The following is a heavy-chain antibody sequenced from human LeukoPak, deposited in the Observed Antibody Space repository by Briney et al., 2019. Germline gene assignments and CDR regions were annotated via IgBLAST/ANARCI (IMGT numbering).Heavy chain of an antibody. V-gene: IGHV4-38-2*01. CDR2: LSHGGTT. CDR3: AGFNIVRDLATYNWVDP. D-gene: IGHD3-10*01. J-gene: IGHJ5*02. Sequence: SETLSLTCAVSGYSISTAYYWGWIRQTPGKGLEWIGSLSHGGTTYYKSSLNSRVTISLDTSNNQFSLRLSSVTAADTAVYYCAGFNIVRDLATYNWVDPWGQGTLVTVSS. CDR1: GYSISTAYY.